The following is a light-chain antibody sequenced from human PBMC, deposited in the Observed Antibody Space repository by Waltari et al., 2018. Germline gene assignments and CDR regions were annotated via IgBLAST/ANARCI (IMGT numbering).Light chain of an antibody. CDR1: QSINTN. V-gene: IGKV3-15*01. J-gene: IGKJ1*01. Sequence: EIVMTQSPGTLSMSPGERATLSCRASQSINTNLAWYQQKPGQSPRLVFYAASTRATGLPARFSGSGSGTEFTLTISSLQSEDVAVYYCQQYNDWPRTFGQGTKVEIK. CDR2: AAS. CDR3: QQYNDWPRT.